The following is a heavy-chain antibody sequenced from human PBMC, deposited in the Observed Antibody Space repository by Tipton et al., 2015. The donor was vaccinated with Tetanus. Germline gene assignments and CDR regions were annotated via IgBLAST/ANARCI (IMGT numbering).Heavy chain of an antibody. CDR1: GFTFSTYP. CDR2: IGDTEFVT. Sequence: SLRLSCEASGFTFSTYPLHWVRQAPGKGLEWVAAIGDTEFVTYYADSLKGRFTISRDNSKNTLSLQMNSLRAEDTALYYCAKGLGFYGMDVWGQGTTVTVSS. D-gene: IGHD3-3*01. CDR3: AKGLGFYGMDV. V-gene: IGHV3-23*01. J-gene: IGHJ6*02.